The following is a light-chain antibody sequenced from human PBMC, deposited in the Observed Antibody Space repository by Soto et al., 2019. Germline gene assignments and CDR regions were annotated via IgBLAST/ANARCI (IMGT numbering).Light chain of an antibody. CDR3: SSYTNTSTLV. CDR1: SSDVWAYNL. V-gene: IGLV2-14*02. CDR2: DVS. J-gene: IGLJ3*02. Sequence: QSALTQPASVSGSPGQSITISCTGTSSDVWAYNLVSWYQQHPGRAPKLFIFDVSDRPSGVSDRFSGSKSGNTASLTISGVQAEDEASYYCSSYTNTSTLVFGGGTQLTGL.